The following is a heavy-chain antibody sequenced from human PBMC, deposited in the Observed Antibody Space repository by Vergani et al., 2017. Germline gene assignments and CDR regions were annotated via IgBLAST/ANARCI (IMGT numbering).Heavy chain of an antibody. V-gene: IGHV1-69*08. CDR3: ARDMSGTIGGAFDI. Sequence: QVQLVQSGAEVKKPGSSVKVSCKASGGTFSSYTISWVRQAPGQGLEWMGRIIPILGIANYAQKFQGRVTITADKSTSTAYMELSSLRSEDTAVYYCARDMSGTIGGAFDIWGQGTMVTVSS. D-gene: IGHD1-26*01. J-gene: IGHJ3*02. CDR2: IIPILGIA. CDR1: GGTFSSYT.